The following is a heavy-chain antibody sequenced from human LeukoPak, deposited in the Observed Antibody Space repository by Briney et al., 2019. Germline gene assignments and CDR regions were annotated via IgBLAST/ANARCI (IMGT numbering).Heavy chain of an antibody. CDR1: GFTVSSNY. Sequence: PGGSLRLSCAASGFTVSSNYMSWVRQAPGKGLEWVSVIYSGGSTYYVDSVKGRFTISRDSSKNTLYLQMNSLRAEDTAVYYCAREDKVTPFDYWGQGTLVTVSS. J-gene: IGHJ4*02. D-gene: IGHD4-23*01. CDR3: AREDKVTPFDY. CDR2: IYSGGST. V-gene: IGHV3-66*01.